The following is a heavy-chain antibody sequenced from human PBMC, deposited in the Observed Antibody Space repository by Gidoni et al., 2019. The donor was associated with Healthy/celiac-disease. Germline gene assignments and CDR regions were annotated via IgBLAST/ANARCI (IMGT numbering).Heavy chain of an antibody. CDR2: IYYSGST. D-gene: IGHD6-19*01. J-gene: IGHJ4*02. Sequence: QLHLQESGPGLVKPSETLSLTFTVSGGSISSSSYYWGWIRQPPGKGMEWIGSIYYSGSTYYNPSLKSRVTISVDTSKNQFSLKLSSVTAADTAVYYCANLLSVAGTVDYWGQGTLVTVSS. V-gene: IGHV4-39*01. CDR1: GGSISSSSYY. CDR3: ANLLSVAGTVDY.